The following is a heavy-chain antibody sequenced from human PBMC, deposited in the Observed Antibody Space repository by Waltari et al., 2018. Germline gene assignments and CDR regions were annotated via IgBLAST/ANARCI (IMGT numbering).Heavy chain of an antibody. Sequence: EVQLVESGGGLVQPGGSLRLSCAASGFTFTSYAMSWVRQAPGKGLEWVSAISDGGGNTYYADSKKGRFTISRDNSKNTLYLQMKSLRIEDTAVYHCARAVEPDYWGQGTLVTVSS. D-gene: IGHD2-15*01. CDR3: ARAVEPDY. CDR2: ISDGGGNT. V-gene: IGHV3-23*04. J-gene: IGHJ4*02. CDR1: GFTFTSYA.